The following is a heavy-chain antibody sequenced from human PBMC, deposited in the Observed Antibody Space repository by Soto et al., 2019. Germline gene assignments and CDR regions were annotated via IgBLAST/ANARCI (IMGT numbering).Heavy chain of an antibody. Sequence: GGSLRLSCAASGFTFSIYGMHWVRQAPGKGLEWVEVISYDGSNKYYADSVKGRFTISRDNSKNTLYLQMNSLRAEDTAVYYCAKKGIGYDSSGYFAYWGQGTLVTVSS. CDR3: AKKGIGYDSSGYFAY. D-gene: IGHD3-22*01. CDR1: GFTFSIYG. V-gene: IGHV3-30*18. CDR2: ISYDGSNK. J-gene: IGHJ4*02.